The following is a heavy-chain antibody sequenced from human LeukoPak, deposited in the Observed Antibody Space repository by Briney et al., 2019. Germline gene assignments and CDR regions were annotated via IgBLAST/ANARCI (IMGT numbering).Heavy chain of an antibody. CDR3: AKDNIRYSSGWYYDY. J-gene: IGHJ4*02. D-gene: IGHD6-19*01. Sequence: PGRSLRLSCAASGFTFSNYAMHWVRQAPGKGLEWVAIISSDDSNKYYADSVKGRFTISRDNSKNTLYLQMNSLRAEDTAVYYCAKDNIRYSSGWYYDYWGQGTLVTVSS. V-gene: IGHV3-30-3*01. CDR1: GFTFSNYA. CDR2: ISSDDSNK.